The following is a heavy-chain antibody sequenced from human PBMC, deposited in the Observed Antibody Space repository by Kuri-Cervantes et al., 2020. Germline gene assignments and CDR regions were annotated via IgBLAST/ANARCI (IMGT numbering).Heavy chain of an antibody. CDR2: VNHSGST. CDR3: ARYCSTSSCYVGQNDAFDI. CDR1: GGSFSGYY. J-gene: IGHJ3*02. V-gene: IGHV4-34*01. Sequence: SETLSLTCAVYGGSFSGYYWSWIRQPPVKGLEWIGEVNHSGSTNYNPSLQNRVAILVDTSKNQFSLKLSSVTAADTAVYYCARYCSTSSCYVGQNDAFDIWGQGTMVTVSS. D-gene: IGHD2-2*01.